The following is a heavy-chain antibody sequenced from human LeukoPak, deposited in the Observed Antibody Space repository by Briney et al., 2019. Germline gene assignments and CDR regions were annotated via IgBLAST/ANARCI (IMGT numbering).Heavy chain of an antibody. CDR2: IIPILGIA. J-gene: IGHJ6*02. CDR3: ARDSASYSSSWSQSYYYYGMDV. CDR1: GYTFTSYG. V-gene: IGHV1-69*04. D-gene: IGHD6-13*01. Sequence: GASVKVSCKASGYTFTSYGISWVRQAPGQGLEWMGRIIPILGIANHAQKFQGRVTITADKSTSTAYMELSSLRSEDTAVYYCARDSASYSSSWSQSYYYYGMDVWGQGTTVTVSS.